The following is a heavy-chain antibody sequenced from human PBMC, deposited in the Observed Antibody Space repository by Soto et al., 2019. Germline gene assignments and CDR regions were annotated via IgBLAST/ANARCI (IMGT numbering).Heavy chain of an antibody. Sequence: SETLSLTCTVSGGSISSYYWSWIRQPPGKGLEWIGYIYYSGSTNYNPSLKSRVTISVDTSKNQFSLKLSSVTAADTAVYYCARDGKYYYDSSGYYYYYYGMDVWGQGTTVTVS. CDR3: ARDGKYYYDSSGYYYYYYGMDV. J-gene: IGHJ6*02. V-gene: IGHV4-59*01. CDR1: GGSISSYY. D-gene: IGHD3-22*01. CDR2: IYYSGST.